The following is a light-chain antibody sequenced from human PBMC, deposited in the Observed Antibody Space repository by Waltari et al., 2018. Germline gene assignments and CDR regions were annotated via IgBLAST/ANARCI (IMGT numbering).Light chain of an antibody. CDR2: DVT. V-gene: IGLV2-14*03. CDR3: SSYTSSGTRV. J-gene: IGLJ1*01. CDR1: SDAIGTYHF. Sequence: QPPLTQPASVSGSVGQSITNPCTGTSDAIGTYHFVSWYQQYPGKAPKLIIYDVTDRPSGISHRFSVSKSGNTASLIISGLQDEDEADYHCSSYTSSGTRVFGTGTTVTVL.